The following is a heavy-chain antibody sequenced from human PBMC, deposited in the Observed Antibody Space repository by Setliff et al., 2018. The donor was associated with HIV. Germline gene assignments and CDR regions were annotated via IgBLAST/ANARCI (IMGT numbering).Heavy chain of an antibody. V-gene: IGHV4-39*01. J-gene: IGHJ4*02. Sequence: PSETLSLTCTVSGGSISRGSYSWGWIRQPPGKGLEWIGSIYYRGSTYYNPSLKSRVTISVDTSKNQFSLKLSSVTAADTAVYYCARHSPSDYWGQGTLVTVSS. CDR2: IYYRGST. CDR3: ARHSPSDY. CDR1: GGSISRGSYS.